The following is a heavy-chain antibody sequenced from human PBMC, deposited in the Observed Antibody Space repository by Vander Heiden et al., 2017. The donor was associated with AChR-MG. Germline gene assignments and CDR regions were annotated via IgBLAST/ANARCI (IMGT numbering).Heavy chain of an antibody. J-gene: IGHJ4*02. CDR2: IRNKGFRGTT. Sequence: EVKLVESGGGLEQPGRSLRLSCTTSGFNFEDFGVSWVRQAPGKGLEWVGFIRNKGFRGTTEYAASVKGRFTISRDDSRRIAYLQMNSLKSDDTAVYYCTRVRGPTLRFSECAFDFWGQGTLVTVSS. CDR3: TRVRGPTLRFSECAFDF. CDR1: GFNFEDFG. D-gene: IGHD3-3*01. V-gene: IGHV3-49*04.